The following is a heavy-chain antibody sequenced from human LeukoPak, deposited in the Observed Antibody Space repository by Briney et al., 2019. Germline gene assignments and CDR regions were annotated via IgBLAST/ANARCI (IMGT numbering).Heavy chain of an antibody. J-gene: IGHJ4*02. D-gene: IGHD1-26*01. CDR2: ILYDGSNK. CDR3: ARDPRVGLNVGVYYFDY. Sequence: GRSLILSCAASGFTFSSHAMHWVRQAPGKGLEWVAVILYDGSNKYYADSVKGRFTISRDNSKNTLDLQMNSLRAEDTAVYYCARDPRVGLNVGVYYFDYWGQGALVTVSS. V-gene: IGHV3-30*04. CDR1: GFTFSSHA.